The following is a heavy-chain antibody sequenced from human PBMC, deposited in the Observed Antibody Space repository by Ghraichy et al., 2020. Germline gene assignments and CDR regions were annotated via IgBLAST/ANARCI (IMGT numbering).Heavy chain of an antibody. CDR2: ISSSSSTI. V-gene: IGHV3-48*02. Sequence: GGSLRLSCAASGFTFSSYSMNWVRQAPGKGLEWVSYISSSSSTIYYADSVKGRFTISRDNAKNSLYVQMNSLRDEDTAVYYCARDRWFSSSPDAFDIWGQGTMVTVSS. CDR1: GFTFSSYS. D-gene: IGHD6-6*01. J-gene: IGHJ3*02. CDR3: ARDRWFSSSPDAFDI.